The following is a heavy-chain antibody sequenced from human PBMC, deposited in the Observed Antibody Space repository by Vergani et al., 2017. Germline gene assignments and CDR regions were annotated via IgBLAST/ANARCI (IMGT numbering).Heavy chain of an antibody. Sequence: QVQLQESGPGLVKPSETLSLTCTVSGGSISSYYWSWIRQPAGKGLEWIGRISTSGSTNYNPSLKSRVTMSVDTSKNQFSLKLSSVTAADTAVYYCARDSVAAAVADYYYYGMDVWGQGTTVTVSS. D-gene: IGHD6-13*01. V-gene: IGHV4-4*07. CDR1: GGSISSYY. CDR2: ISTSGST. J-gene: IGHJ6*02. CDR3: ARDSVAAAVADYYYYGMDV.